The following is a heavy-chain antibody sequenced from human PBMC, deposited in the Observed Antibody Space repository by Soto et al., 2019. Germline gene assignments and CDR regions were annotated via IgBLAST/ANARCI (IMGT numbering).Heavy chain of an antibody. D-gene: IGHD3-22*01. CDR3: ARDYYDSSGGYGMDV. CDR1: GGSVSSGSYY. CDR2: IYYSGST. V-gene: IGHV4-61*01. Sequence: SETLSLTCTVSGGSVSSGSYYWSWIRQPPGKGLEWIGYIYYSGSTNYNPSLKSRVTISVDTSKNQFSLKLSSVTAADTAVYYCARDYYDSSGGYGMDVWGQGTKVTVSS. J-gene: IGHJ6*02.